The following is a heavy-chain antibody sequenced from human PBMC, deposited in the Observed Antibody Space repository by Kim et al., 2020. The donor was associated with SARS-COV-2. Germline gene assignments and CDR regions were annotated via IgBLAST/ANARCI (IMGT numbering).Heavy chain of an antibody. D-gene: IGHD2-2*02. J-gene: IGHJ4*02. Sequence: AEPVQGRLPISRDNSKDQRYLQMNSLRAEDTAVYYCAKVSYTRTHLLGYWGQGTLVTVSS. CDR3: AKVSYTRTHLLGY. V-gene: IGHV3-23*01.